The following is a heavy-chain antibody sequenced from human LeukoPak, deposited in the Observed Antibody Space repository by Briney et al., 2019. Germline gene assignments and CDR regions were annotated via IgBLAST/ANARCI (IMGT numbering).Heavy chain of an antibody. CDR2: IYYSGST. CDR1: GGSISSYY. J-gene: IGHJ3*02. CDR3: ARHYDFWSGPTPLDAFDI. V-gene: IGHV4-59*08. D-gene: IGHD3-3*01. Sequence: SETLSLTCTVSGGSISSYYWSWIRQPPGKGLEWIGYIYYSGSTNYNPSLKSRVTISVDTSKNQFSLKLSSVTAADTAVYYCARHYDFWSGPTPLDAFDIWGQGTMVTVSS.